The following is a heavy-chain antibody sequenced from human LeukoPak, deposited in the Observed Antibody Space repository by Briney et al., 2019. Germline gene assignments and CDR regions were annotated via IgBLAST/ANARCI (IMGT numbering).Heavy chain of an antibody. CDR2: LKQDGSEK. J-gene: IGHJ4*02. CDR1: GFTFSSYW. CDR3: ARVTETYIVVVPAAIAMFDY. D-gene: IGHD2-2*01. Sequence: GGSLRLSCAASGFTFSSYWMSWVRQAPGKGLEWVANLKQDGSEKYYVDSVKGRFTISRDNAKNSLYLQMNSLRAEDTAVYYCARVTETYIVVVPAAIAMFDYWGQGTLVTVSS. V-gene: IGHV3-7*03.